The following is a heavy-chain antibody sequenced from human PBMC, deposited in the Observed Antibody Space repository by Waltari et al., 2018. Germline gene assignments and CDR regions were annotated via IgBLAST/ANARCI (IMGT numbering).Heavy chain of an antibody. CDR3: ARGGQGCSSTSCYFSIDY. V-gene: IGHV1-69*13. CDR2: IIPIFGTA. Sequence: QVQLVQPGGEVKKPGASVTVSCRASGGTFSSYAISWVRPAPVQGLEWMGRIIPIFGTANYAQNFQGRVTITADKSTSTAYMELSSLRSEDTAVYYCARGGQGCSSTSCYFSIDYWGQGTLVTVSS. D-gene: IGHD2-2*01. J-gene: IGHJ4*02. CDR1: GGTFSSYA.